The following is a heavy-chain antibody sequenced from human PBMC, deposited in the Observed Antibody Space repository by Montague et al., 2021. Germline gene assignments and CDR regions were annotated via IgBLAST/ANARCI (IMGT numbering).Heavy chain of an antibody. CDR3: ARHVSGYDLGLSKFDY. D-gene: IGHD5-12*01. Sequence: SLRLSCAASGFTFSSYNMNWVRQAPGKGLECVSSISGSSSYIYYADSVKGRFTISRDNAKNSLYLQMNSLRADDTAVYYCARHVSGYDLGLSKFDYWGHGTMVTVS. CDR2: ISGSSSYI. CDR1: GFTFSSYN. J-gene: IGHJ4*01. V-gene: IGHV3-21*01.